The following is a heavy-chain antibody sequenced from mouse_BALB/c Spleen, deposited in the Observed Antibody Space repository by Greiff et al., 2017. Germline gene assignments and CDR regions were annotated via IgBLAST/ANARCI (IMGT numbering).Heavy chain of an antibody. CDR3: ARHALAAWFAY. Sequence: DVLLVESGGGLVKPGGSLKLSCAASGFAFSSYDMSWVRQTPEKRLEWVAYISSGGGSTYYPDTVKGRFTISRDNAKNTLYLQMSSLKSEDTAMYYCARHALAAWFAYWGQGTLVTVSA. V-gene: IGHV5-12-1*01. J-gene: IGHJ3*01. CDR1: GFAFSSYD. CDR2: ISSGGGST.